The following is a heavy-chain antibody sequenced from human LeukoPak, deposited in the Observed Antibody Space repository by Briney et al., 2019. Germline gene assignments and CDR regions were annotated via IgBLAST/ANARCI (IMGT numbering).Heavy chain of an antibody. J-gene: IGHJ4*02. CDR3: ARASSDGIIPAATSFDC. Sequence: GGSLRLSCAASELIVSGDYMSWVRQAPGKGLEWVSVIYSGGTTYYADSVKGRFTISRDNSKNTWYLQMNSLRVGDTAVYYCARASSDGIIPAATSFDCWGQGTLVTVSS. V-gene: IGHV3-66*01. CDR2: IYSGGTT. D-gene: IGHD2-2*01. CDR1: ELIVSGDY.